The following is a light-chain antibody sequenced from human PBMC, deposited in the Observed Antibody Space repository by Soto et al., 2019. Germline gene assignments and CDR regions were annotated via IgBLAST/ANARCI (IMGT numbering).Light chain of an antibody. CDR3: QKYNSAQLT. CDR1: QVISNY. Sequence: QMTQSPSSLSASVGDRVTITCRASQVISNYLAWYQQKPGQVPKLLISTASTLQPGVPSRFSGSGYGTEFTLTINSLQPDDVATYYCQKYNSAQLTFGGGTKVDNK. J-gene: IGKJ4*01. V-gene: IGKV1-27*01. CDR2: TAS.